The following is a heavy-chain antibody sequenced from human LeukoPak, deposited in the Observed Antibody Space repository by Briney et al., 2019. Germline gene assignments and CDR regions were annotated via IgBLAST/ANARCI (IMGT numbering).Heavy chain of an antibody. J-gene: IGHJ4*02. CDR2: INHSGGT. CDR1: GGSISSGSYY. V-gene: IGHV4-39*07. D-gene: IGHD6-19*01. CDR3: ARVAFRQWLVQGIDY. Sequence: SQTLSLTCTVSGGSISSGSYYWSWIRQPPGKGLEWIGEINHSGGTNYNPSLKSRVTISVDTSKNQFSLKLSSMTAADTAVYYCARVAFRQWLVQGIDYWGQGTLVTVSS.